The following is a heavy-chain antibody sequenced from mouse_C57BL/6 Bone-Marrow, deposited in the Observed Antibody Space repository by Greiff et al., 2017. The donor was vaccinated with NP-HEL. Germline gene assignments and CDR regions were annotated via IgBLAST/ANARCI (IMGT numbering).Heavy chain of an antibody. CDR2: ISSGGSYT. J-gene: IGHJ1*03. D-gene: IGHD1-1*01. Sequence: EVKLQESGGDLVKPGGSLKLSCAASGFTFSSYGMSWVRQTPDKRLEWVATISSGGSYTYYPDSVKGRFTISRDNAKNTLYLQMSSLKSEDTAMYYCARPGYYGSSYVWYFDVWGTGTTVTVSS. V-gene: IGHV5-6*01. CDR1: GFTFSSYG. CDR3: ARPGYYGSSYVWYFDV.